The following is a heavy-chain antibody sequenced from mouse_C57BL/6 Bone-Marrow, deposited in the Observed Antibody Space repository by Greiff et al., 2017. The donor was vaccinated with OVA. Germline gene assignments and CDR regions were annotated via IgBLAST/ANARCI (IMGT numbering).Heavy chain of an antibody. CDR3: TTSSSTRGWYFDV. D-gene: IGHD1-1*01. CDR2: IDPENGDT. CDR1: GFNIKDDY. Sequence: VQLQQSGAELVRPGASVKLSCTASGFNIKDDYMHWVKQRPEQGLEWIGWIDPENGDTEYASKFQGKATITADTSSNTAYLQLSSLTSEDTAVYYGTTSSSTRGWYFDVWGTGTTVTVSS. V-gene: IGHV14-4*01. J-gene: IGHJ1*03.